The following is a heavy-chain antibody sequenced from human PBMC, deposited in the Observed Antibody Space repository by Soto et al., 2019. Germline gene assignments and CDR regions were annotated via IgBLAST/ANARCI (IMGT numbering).Heavy chain of an antibody. CDR3: ARDPGIAAAGYYYYGMDV. Sequence: QVQLVQSGAEVKKPGSSVKVSCKASGGTFSSYTISWVRQAPGQGLEWMGRIIPILGIANYAQKFQGRVTITADKSTSTAYMELSSLRSDDTAVYYCARDPGIAAAGYYYYGMDVWGQGTTVTVSS. CDR2: IIPILGIA. CDR1: GGTFSSYT. D-gene: IGHD6-13*01. J-gene: IGHJ6*02. V-gene: IGHV1-69*08.